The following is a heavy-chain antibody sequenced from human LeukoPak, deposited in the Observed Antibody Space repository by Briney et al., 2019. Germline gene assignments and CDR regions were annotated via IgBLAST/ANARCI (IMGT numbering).Heavy chain of an antibody. CDR2: IYSGGST. CDR1: GFTVSSNY. V-gene: IGHV3-66*02. D-gene: IGHD4-17*01. J-gene: IGHJ4*02. Sequence: GGSLRLSCAASGFTVSSNYMSWVRQAPGKGLEWVSIIYSGGSTYYTDSVRGRFTISRDNSKNTLYLQMNGLTTEDTAVYYCARDVAYGAAGYWGQGTLVTVSS. CDR3: ARDVAYGAAGY.